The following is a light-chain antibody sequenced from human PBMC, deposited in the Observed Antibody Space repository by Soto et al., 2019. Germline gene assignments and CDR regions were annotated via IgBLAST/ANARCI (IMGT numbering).Light chain of an antibody. CDR2: KDN. CDR1: AFPKQY. CDR3: QSADSTVTYYV. J-gene: IGLJ1*01. Sequence: SYEQTHPPSVSVSPGHTARITCSGDAFPKQYAYWYQQKPGQAPVLVMYKDNERPSGIPERFSGSSSGTTVTLTINGVQADDEADYYCQSADSTVTYYVFGTGTK. V-gene: IGLV3-25*02.